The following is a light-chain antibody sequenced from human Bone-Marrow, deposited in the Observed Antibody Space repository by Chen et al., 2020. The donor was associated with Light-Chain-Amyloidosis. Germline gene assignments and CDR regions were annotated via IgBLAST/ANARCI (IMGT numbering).Light chain of an antibody. Sequence: IALNQSPLSLSVSPGETASISCTASQRLRHINGYTYLDWYLQRPGQSPQLLIYLAFNRAPGVPDRFSATGAGAEFTLRINKVEAEDVGVYYCMEALQTPHYSFGRGTKLEIK. J-gene: IGKJ2*01. CDR3: MEALQTPHYS. CDR2: LAF. CDR1: QRLRHINGYTY. V-gene: IGKV2-28*01.